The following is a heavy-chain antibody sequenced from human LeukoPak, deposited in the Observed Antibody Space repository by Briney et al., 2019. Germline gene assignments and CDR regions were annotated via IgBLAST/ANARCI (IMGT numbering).Heavy chain of an antibody. CDR2: VIPSLGTA. CDR1: GGIFTSYV. Sequence: SVKVSCKASGGIFTSYVMSWMRQAPGQGPEWMGRVIPSLGTANYAQKFQDRVTITTDDSTSTAYMELRSLRSDDTAMYYCTRDLNHYDSSAYWGQGTLVTVSS. CDR3: TRDLNHYDSSAY. J-gene: IGHJ4*02. V-gene: IGHV1-69*11. D-gene: IGHD3-22*01.